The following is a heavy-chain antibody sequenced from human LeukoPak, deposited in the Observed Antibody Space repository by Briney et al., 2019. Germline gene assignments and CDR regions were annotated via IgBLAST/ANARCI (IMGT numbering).Heavy chain of an antibody. J-gene: IGHJ6*03. CDR1: RDTFTSYD. CDR2: MNPNSGNT. V-gene: IGHV1-8*01. CDR3: ARRRHSYYAFWSGYLDMDV. D-gene: IGHD3-3*01. Sequence: ASVKVSCKASRDTFTSYDINRVRQATGQGGEWMGWMNPNSGNTGDTQKIQGRVTMTRNTSISTAYMELRSLRSEDTAAYYCARRRHSYYAFWSGYLDMDVWGKGTTVTVSS.